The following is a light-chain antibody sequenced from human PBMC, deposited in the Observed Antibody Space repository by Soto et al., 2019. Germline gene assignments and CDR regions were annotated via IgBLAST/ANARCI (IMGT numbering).Light chain of an antibody. J-gene: IGKJ5*01. V-gene: IGKV1-39*01. CDR3: QQYSNLIT. CDR1: QSISSY. CDR2: AAS. Sequence: DIQMTQSPSSLSASVGDRVTITCRASQSISSYLNWYQQKPGKAPKLLIYAASSLQSGVPSRFSGSGSGTEFTLTISSLQPEDFATYYCQQYSNLITFGQGTRLE.